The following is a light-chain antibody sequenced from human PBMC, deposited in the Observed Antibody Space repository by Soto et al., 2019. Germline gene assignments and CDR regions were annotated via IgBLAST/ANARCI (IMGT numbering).Light chain of an antibody. CDR3: QSYDSSLSYV. V-gene: IGLV1-40*01. Sequence: QSVLTQPPSVSGAPGQRVTIPCTGSSSNIGAGYDVHWYQQLPGTVPKLLIYGNSNRPSGVPDRFSGSKSGTSASLAITGLLAEDEADYYCQSYDSSLSYVSGTGTKLTVL. J-gene: IGLJ1*01. CDR2: GNS. CDR1: SSNIGAGYD.